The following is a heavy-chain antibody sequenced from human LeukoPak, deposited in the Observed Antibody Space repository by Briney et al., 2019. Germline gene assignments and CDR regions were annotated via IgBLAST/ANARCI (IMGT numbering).Heavy chain of an antibody. CDR1: GFTFDDYG. D-gene: IGHD5-18*01. V-gene: IGHV3-20*04. CDR2: INWNGDST. Sequence: GGSLRLSCAASGFTFDDYGMSWVRHAPGKGLEWVSNINWNGDSTGYADSVKGRFTISRDNGKNSLYLQMNSLRAEDTAVYYCARASGIQLWFSFDYWGQGTLVTVSS. J-gene: IGHJ4*02. CDR3: ARASGIQLWFSFDY.